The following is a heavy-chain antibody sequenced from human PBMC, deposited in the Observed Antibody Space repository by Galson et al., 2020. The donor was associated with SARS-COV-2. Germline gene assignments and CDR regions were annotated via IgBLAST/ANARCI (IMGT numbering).Heavy chain of an antibody. CDR2: ISGSGRST. D-gene: IGHD6-13*01. Sequence: GGSLRLSCAASGFTFNTYGMSWVRQAPGKGLEWVSAISGSGRSTYYADSVKGRFTISRDNSRNTLYLQMKSLRAEDTAVYYCAKEGKQVMDVWGKGTTVTVSS. J-gene: IGHJ6*03. V-gene: IGHV3-23*01. CDR1: GFTFNTYG. CDR3: AKEGKQVMDV.